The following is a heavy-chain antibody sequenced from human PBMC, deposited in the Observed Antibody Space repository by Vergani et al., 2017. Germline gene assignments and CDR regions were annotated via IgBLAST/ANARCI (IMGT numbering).Heavy chain of an antibody. J-gene: IGHJ6*02. CDR1: GFTFSSYS. D-gene: IGHD3-10*01. V-gene: IGHV3-48*04. CDR2: ISSISSTI. CDR3: ARDRELTGMDV. Sequence: EVQLVESGGGLVQPGGSLRLSCAASGFTFSSYSLNWVRQAPGKGLEWVSYISSISSTIYYADSVKGRFTISRDNAKNSLYLQMNSLRAEDTAVYYCARDRELTGMDVWGQGTTVTVSS.